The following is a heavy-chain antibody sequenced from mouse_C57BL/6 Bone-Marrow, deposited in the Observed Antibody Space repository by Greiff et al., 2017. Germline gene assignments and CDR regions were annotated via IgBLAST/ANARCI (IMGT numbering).Heavy chain of an antibody. V-gene: IGHV14-2*01. CDR2: IDPEDGET. Sequence: EVKVVESGAELVKPGASVKLSCTASGFNIKDYYIHWVKQRPEQGLEWIGRIDPEDGETKYAPKFQDKATITADTSSNTAYLQLSSLTSEDTAVYYCTRSLIYYGTNYWGQGTTLTVSS. CDR1: GFNIKDYY. D-gene: IGHD1-1*01. CDR3: TRSLIYYGTNY. J-gene: IGHJ2*01.